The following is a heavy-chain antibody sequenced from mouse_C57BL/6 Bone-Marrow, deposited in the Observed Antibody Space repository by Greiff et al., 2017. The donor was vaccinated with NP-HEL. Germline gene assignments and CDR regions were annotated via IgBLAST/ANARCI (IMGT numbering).Heavy chain of an antibody. D-gene: IGHD2-3*01. CDR1: GFTFSDYG. Sequence: EVMLVESGGGLVQPGGSLKLYCAASGFTFSDYGMAWVRQAPRKGPEWVAFISNLAYSIYYADTVTGRFTISRENAKNTLYLEMSSLRSEDTAMYYCARQIYDGYYYAMDYWGQGTSVTVSS. V-gene: IGHV5-15*01. CDR2: ISNLAYSI. J-gene: IGHJ4*01. CDR3: ARQIYDGYYYAMDY.